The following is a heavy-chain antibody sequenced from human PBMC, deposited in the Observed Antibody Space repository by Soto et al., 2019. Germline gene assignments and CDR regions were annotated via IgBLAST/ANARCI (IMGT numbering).Heavy chain of an antibody. CDR2: IYYSGSN. CDR1: GGSISSYY. J-gene: IGHJ6*04. Sequence: QVQLQESGPGLVKPSETLSLTCTVSGGSISSYYWSWIRQPPGKGLEWSGFIYYSGSNNYNPSLKSRVTRSGDTSKNPFSLKLGSVTAADTAVYDCARGQRSDYYCYYGKDGWGKGTGVTVSS. D-gene: IGHD1-1*01. CDR3: ARGQRSDYYCYYGKDG. V-gene: IGHV4-59*01.